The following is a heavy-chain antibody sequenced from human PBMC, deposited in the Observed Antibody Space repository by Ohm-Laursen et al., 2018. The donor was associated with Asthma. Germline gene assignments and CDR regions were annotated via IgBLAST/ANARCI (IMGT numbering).Heavy chain of an antibody. CDR1: GFTFDDYA. Sequence: SLRLSCAASGFTFDDYAMHWVRQAPGKGLEWVSGISWNSGSIGYADSVKGRFTISRDNAKNSLYLQMNSLRAEDTAVYYCARDESVWSVAGVDYWGQGTLVIVSS. J-gene: IGHJ4*02. CDR2: ISWNSGSI. V-gene: IGHV3-9*01. D-gene: IGHD2-21*01. CDR3: ARDESVWSVAGVDY.